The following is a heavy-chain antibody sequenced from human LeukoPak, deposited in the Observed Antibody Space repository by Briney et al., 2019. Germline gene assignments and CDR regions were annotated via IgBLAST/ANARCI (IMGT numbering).Heavy chain of an antibody. Sequence: ASVKVSCKASGYTFTSYYMRWVRQAPGQGLEWMGIINPSGGSTSYAQKFQGRVTMTRDMSTSTVYMELSSLRSGDTAVYYCARDFTMVRGVTRRSNWFDPWGQGTLVTVSS. D-gene: IGHD3-10*01. CDR2: INPSGGST. J-gene: IGHJ5*02. V-gene: IGHV1-46*01. CDR1: GYTFTSYY. CDR3: ARDFTMVRGVTRRSNWFDP.